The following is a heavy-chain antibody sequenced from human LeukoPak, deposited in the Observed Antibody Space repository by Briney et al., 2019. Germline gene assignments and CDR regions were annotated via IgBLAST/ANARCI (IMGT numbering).Heavy chain of an antibody. D-gene: IGHD2-21*02. CDR2: ISAYHGNT. CDR1: GYTFTSYG. Sequence: ASVKVSCKASGYTFTSYGISWVRQAPGQGLEWMGWISAYHGNTNYAQKLHGRVTMTTDTSTSTAYMELSSLRSDDTAVYYCARDQDAYCGGDCYSQVFDIWGQGTMVTVSS. J-gene: IGHJ3*02. V-gene: IGHV1-18*01. CDR3: ARDQDAYCGGDCYSQVFDI.